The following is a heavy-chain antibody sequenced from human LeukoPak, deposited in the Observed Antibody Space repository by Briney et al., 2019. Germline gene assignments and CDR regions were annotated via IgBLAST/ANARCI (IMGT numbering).Heavy chain of an antibody. J-gene: IGHJ6*02. CDR2: IIPIFGTA. CDR3: ARDPLQRLDYYYGMDV. Sequence: ASVRVSCKASEGTFSSYAISWVRQAPGQGLEWMGGIIPIFGTANYAQKFQGRVTITADESTSTAYMELSSLRSEDTAVYYCARDPLQRLDYYYGMDVWGQGTTVTVSS. D-gene: IGHD4-11*01. V-gene: IGHV1-69*13. CDR1: EGTFSSYA.